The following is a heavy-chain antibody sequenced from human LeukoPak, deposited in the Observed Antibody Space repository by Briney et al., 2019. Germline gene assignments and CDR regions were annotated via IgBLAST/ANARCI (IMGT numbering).Heavy chain of an antibody. D-gene: IGHD6-13*01. CDR2: INAGNGNT. Sequence: ASVKVSCKACGYTFTSYAMHWVRQAPGQRLEWMGWINAGNGNTKYSQEFQGRVTITRDTSASTAYMELSSLRSEDMAVYYCARGSSWYQYYFDYWGQGTLVTVSS. J-gene: IGHJ4*02. V-gene: IGHV1-3*03. CDR3: ARGSSWYQYYFDY. CDR1: GYTFTSYA.